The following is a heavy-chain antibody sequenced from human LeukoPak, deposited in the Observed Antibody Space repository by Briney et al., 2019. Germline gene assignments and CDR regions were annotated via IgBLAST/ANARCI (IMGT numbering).Heavy chain of an antibody. V-gene: IGHV4-59*01. CDR3: ASLRYGSGSQGALDYGSDY. J-gene: IGHJ4*02. CDR2: IYYSGST. Sequence: SETLSLTCTVSGGSISGYYWSWVRQPPGKGLEWIGYIYYSGSTNYNPSLKSRVTISVDTSKDQFSLKLHSVTAADTAVYYCASLRYGSGSQGALDYGSDYWGQGTLVTVSS. CDR1: GGSISGYY. D-gene: IGHD3-10*01.